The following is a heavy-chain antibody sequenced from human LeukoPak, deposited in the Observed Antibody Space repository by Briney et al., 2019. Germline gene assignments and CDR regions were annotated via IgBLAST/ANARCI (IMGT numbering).Heavy chain of an antibody. CDR2: IYPGDSDT. J-gene: IGHJ4*02. CDR1: GYSFTTYL. CDR3: ARLVSIYGDYIDY. D-gene: IGHD4-17*01. Sequence: GESLKISCKGSGYSFTTYLIGWVRQMPVKGLEWMGIIYPGDSDTRYSPSFQGQVTISVDKSISTAYLQWSSLKASDTAIYYCARLVSIYGDYIDYWGQGTLVTVSS. V-gene: IGHV5-51*01.